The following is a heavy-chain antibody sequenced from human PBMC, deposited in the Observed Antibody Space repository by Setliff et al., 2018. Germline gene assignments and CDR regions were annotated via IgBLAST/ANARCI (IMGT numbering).Heavy chain of an antibody. CDR2: ISYGGNT. Sequence: PSETLSLTCTVSGVSISANHYWGWIRQPPGKGLEWIGSISYGGNTYYNPSLNSRVTISADTSKNQFSVRLNSVTAADTAVYYCVGRDFSGGDSWGHGTLVTVSS. J-gene: IGHJ5*01. CDR1: GVSISANHY. V-gene: IGHV4-39*01. CDR3: VGRDFSGGDS. D-gene: IGHD6-25*01.